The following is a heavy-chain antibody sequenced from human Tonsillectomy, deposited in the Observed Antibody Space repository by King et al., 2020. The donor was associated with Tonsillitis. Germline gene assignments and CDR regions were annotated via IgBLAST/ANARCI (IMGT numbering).Heavy chain of an antibody. V-gene: IGHV3-9*01. J-gene: IGHJ4*02. CDR2: ISWNSGSI. Sequence: VQLVESGGGLVQPGRSLRLSCAASGFTFDDYGMHWVRQTPGKGLEWVSGISWNSGSIGYVDSVKGRFTISRDNANNSLYLQMNSLRAGDTALYYCAKDMTFGGVIVMPDYWGQGTLVTVSS. D-gene: IGHD3-16*02. CDR1: GFTFDDYG. CDR3: AKDMTFGGVIVMPDY.